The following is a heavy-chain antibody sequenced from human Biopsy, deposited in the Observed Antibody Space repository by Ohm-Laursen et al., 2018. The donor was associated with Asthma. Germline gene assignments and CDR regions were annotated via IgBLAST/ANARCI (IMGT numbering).Heavy chain of an antibody. V-gene: IGHV3-30*03. D-gene: IGHD6-6*01. J-gene: IGHJ6*02. CDR3: ARKIAARGGMGV. Sequence: SLRPSCAASGFSFGSFGMHWVRQAPGRGLEWVAVISYDGSTKYSADSVKGRFIVSRDISKNILSLQMNSLRAEDTAVYYCARKIAARGGMGVWGQGTTVTVSS. CDR1: GFSFGSFG. CDR2: ISYDGSTK.